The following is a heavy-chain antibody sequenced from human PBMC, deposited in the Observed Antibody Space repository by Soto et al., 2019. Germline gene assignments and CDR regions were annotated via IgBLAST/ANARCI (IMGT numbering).Heavy chain of an antibody. J-gene: IGHJ6*03. D-gene: IGHD3-3*01. V-gene: IGHV3-9*01. CDR2: ISWNSGSI. CDR3: AKSKSITIFGVVHYYYYYMDV. Sequence: GGSLRLSCAASGFTFDDYAMHWVRQAPGKGLEWVSGISWNSGSIGYADSVKGRFTISRDNAKNSLYLQMNSLRAEDTALYYCAKSKSITIFGVVHYYYYYMDVWGKGTTVTVSS. CDR1: GFTFDDYA.